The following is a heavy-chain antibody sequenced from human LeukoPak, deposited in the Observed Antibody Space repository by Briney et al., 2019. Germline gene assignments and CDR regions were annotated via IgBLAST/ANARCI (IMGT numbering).Heavy chain of an antibody. CDR3: ASWVLAEVRGASYYYYMDV. D-gene: IGHD3-10*01. CDR2: FDPEDGET. J-gene: IGHJ6*03. Sequence: ASVKVSCKVSGYTLTELSMHWVRQAPGKGLEWMGGFDPEDGETIYAQKFQGRVTMTEDTSTDTAYMELSSLRSEDTAVYYCASWVLAEVRGASYYYYMDVWGKGTTVTISS. CDR1: GYTLTELS. V-gene: IGHV1-24*01.